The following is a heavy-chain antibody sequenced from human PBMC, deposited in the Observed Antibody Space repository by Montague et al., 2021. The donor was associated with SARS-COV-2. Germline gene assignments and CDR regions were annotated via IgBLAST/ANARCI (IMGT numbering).Heavy chain of an antibody. D-gene: IGHD2-2*01. CDR1: GGSISSPDYY. J-gene: IGHJ4*02. V-gene: IGHV4-39*01. CDR2: ISYAGGT. CDR3: ARQLPSYCSTSKCYPYYFDV. Sequence: SETLSLTCTVSGGSISSPDYYWGWIRQSPGKGLEWIGSISYAGGTYYNPSLRSRVSFSMDTSKNHFSLSLNSVTAADTAVYFCARQLPSYCSTSKCYPYYFDVWGQGALVTVSS.